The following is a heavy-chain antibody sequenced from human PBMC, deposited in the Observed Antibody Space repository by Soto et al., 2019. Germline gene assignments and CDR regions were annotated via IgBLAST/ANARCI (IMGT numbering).Heavy chain of an antibody. V-gene: IGHV3-73*01. Sequence: GGSLRLSCAASGFIFSGSGLHWVRQASGKGLEWVARIRSKAKNYETAYAVSVKGRFTISRDDSSSTAYLQMNSLKTEDTAMYYCTRIPESRGDYHFDYWGQGTLVTVSS. D-gene: IGHD3-22*01. CDR3: TRIPESRGDYHFDY. J-gene: IGHJ4*02. CDR1: GFIFSGSG. CDR2: IRSKAKNYET.